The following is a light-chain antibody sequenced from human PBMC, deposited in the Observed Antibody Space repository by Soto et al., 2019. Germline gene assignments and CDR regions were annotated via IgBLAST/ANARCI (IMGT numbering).Light chain of an antibody. Sequence: QSALTQPASVSGSPGQSITISCTGTSSDVGGYNYVSWYQQHPSKAPKLMIYEVSNRPSGVSNRFSGSKSGNTASLTISGLQAQDEADYYCNSYTSSSTLVFGGGTKVTVL. CDR1: SSDVGGYNY. J-gene: IGLJ2*01. CDR3: NSYTSSSTLV. CDR2: EVS. V-gene: IGLV2-14*01.